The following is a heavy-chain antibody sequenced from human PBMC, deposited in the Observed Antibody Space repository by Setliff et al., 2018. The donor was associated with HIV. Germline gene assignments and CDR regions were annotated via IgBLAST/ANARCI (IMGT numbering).Heavy chain of an antibody. D-gene: IGHD1-26*01. Sequence: ASVKVSCKASGYSFINYGISWVRQAPRQGLEWMGWISAYNGSTDYAPRLLGRVTMTTDTSTSTAYMELRSLSSDDTAVYYCARARLQGIVTAVGPRDNCLDPWGQGTRVTVSS. CDR2: ISAYNGST. J-gene: IGHJ5*02. V-gene: IGHV1-18*01. CDR3: ARARLQGIVTAVGPRDNCLDP. CDR1: GYSFINYG.